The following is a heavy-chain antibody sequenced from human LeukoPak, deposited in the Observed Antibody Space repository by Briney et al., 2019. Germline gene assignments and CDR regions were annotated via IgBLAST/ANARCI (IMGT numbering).Heavy chain of an antibody. CDR1: GSTFTSYG. CDR2: ISAYNGNT. V-gene: IGHV1-18*01. CDR3: ARGSPYSSRLDAFDI. D-gene: IGHD6-13*01. Sequence: ASVKVSCKASGSTFTSYGNSWVRQAPGQGLEWMGWISAYNGNTNYAQKLQGRVTMTTDTSTSTTYMELRSLRSDDTAVYYCARGSPYSSRLDAFDIWGEGTMVTVSS. J-gene: IGHJ3*02.